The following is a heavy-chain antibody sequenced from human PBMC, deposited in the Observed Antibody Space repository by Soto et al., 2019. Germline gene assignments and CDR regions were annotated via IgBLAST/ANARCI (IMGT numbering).Heavy chain of an antibody. J-gene: IGHJ4*02. CDR1: GFTFSSYG. V-gene: IGHV3-33*01. Sequence: GGSLRLSCAASGFTFSSYGMHWVRQAPGKGLEWVAVIWYDGSNKYYADSVKGRFTISRDNSKNTLYLQMNSLRAEDTAVYYCAREDGDSSSGVGAFFYWGQGTLVTVSS. D-gene: IGHD6-6*01. CDR2: IWYDGSNK. CDR3: AREDGDSSSGVGAFFY.